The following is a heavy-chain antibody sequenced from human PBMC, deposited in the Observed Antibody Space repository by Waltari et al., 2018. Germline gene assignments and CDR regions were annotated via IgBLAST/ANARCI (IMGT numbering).Heavy chain of an antibody. J-gene: IGHJ4*02. D-gene: IGHD3-22*01. CDR2: IYYSGRT. V-gene: IGHV4-39*01. CDR1: HASITSGVCF. Sequence: QLQLNMSGPGLVKTSETLSLTCAVSHASITSGVCFWGWLRQPPGKGLECVGVIYYSGRTFYNPSLKSRVTISVDKSKNLFSLRLRSVTAADTAVYYCVRQAPDSSGFFPNYFDSWGQGTLVTVSS. CDR3: VRQAPDSSGFFPNYFDS.